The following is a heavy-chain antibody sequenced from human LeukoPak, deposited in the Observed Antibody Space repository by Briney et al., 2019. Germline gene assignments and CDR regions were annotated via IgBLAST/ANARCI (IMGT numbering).Heavy chain of an antibody. CDR3: AKEGTARISTWYDS. J-gene: IGHJ4*02. Sequence: GGSLRLSCAASGFTVSSNYMDWVRQAPGKGLEWVSVIYSSGNTYYADSVKGRFTISRDNSRNTLFLQMDSLRPEDTAVYYCAKEGTARISTWYDSWGQGTLVTVSS. V-gene: IGHV3-66*03. D-gene: IGHD6-13*01. CDR1: GFTVSSNY. CDR2: IYSSGNT.